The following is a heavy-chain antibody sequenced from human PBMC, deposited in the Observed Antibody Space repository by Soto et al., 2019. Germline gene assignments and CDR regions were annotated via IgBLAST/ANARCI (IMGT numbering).Heavy chain of an antibody. CDR1: GDSVSSNSAA. J-gene: IGHJ3*02. CDR2: TYYRSKWYN. D-gene: IGHD3-22*01. Sequence: PSQTLSLTCAISGDSVSSNSAAWNWIRQSPSRGLEWLGRTYYRSKWYNDYAVSVKSRITINPDTSKNQFSLQLNSVTPEDTAVYYCAREEPKWWMIVVVITTPAGAFDIWGQGTMVTVSS. CDR3: AREEPKWWMIVVVITTPAGAFDI. V-gene: IGHV6-1*01.